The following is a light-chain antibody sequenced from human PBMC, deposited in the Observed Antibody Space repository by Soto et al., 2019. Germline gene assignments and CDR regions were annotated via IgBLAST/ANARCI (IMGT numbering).Light chain of an antibody. J-gene: IGKJ3*01. V-gene: IGKV1-39*02. Sequence: DIQMTQSPSFLSASVGDRVTITCRASQSISSYLNWYQQKPGKAPKLLIYAASSLQSGVPSRFSGSGSGTDFTLTISSLKPEDFATYYCQCGYSTPFTFGPGTKVDIK. CDR3: QCGYSTPFT. CDR2: AAS. CDR1: QSISSY.